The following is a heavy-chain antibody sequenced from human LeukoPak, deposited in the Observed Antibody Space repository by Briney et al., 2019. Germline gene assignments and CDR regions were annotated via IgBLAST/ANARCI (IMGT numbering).Heavy chain of an antibody. CDR2: MSGNGNNT. J-gene: IGHJ4*02. D-gene: IGHD3-9*01. V-gene: IGHV3-23*01. Sequence: DPGGSLRLSCAASGFTFRTHAMSWVRQAPGKGLEWVSLMSGNGNNTYYLDSVKGRFTISRDNSKSTLYLQMNSLGAADTAVYYCAPLDWWNRPPSYWGQGTLVTVSS. CDR1: GFTFRTHA. CDR3: APLDWWNRPPSY.